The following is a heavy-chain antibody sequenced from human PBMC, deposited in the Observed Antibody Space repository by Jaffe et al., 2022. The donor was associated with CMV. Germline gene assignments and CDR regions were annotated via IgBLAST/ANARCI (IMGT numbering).Heavy chain of an antibody. CDR1: GYSFTSYW. D-gene: IGHD3-22*01. Sequence: EVQLVQSGAEVKKPGESLKISCKGSGYSFTSYWIGWVRQMPGKGLEWMGIIYPGDSDTRYSPSFRGQVTISADKSISTAYLQWSSLKASDTAIYYCARPVYYNSPGPYSFDYWGQGTLVTVSS. J-gene: IGHJ4*02. CDR2: IYPGDSDT. V-gene: IGHV5-51*01. CDR3: ARPVYYNSPGPYSFDY.